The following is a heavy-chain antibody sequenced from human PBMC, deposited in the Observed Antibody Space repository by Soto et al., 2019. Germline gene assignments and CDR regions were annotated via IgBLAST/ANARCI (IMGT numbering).Heavy chain of an antibody. CDR3: ARDHYGRYDAYYGMDV. CDR1: GFTLSSYA. D-gene: IGHD3-16*01. Sequence: PGGSLRLSCAASGFTLSSYAMHLARQAPGKGLEWVAVISYDGSNKYYADAVKGRFTISRDTSKNTLYLQMNSLRAEDTAVYYCARDHYGRYDAYYGMDVWRQGTTVTVSS. J-gene: IGHJ6*02. V-gene: IGHV3-30-3*01. CDR2: ISYDGSNK.